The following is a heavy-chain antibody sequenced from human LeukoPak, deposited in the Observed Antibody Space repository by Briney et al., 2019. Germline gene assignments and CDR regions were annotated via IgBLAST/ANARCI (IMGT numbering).Heavy chain of an antibody. J-gene: IGHJ4*02. V-gene: IGHV6-1*01. CDR2: TYYRSGWYN. CDR3: GRGQFYGDYEDY. D-gene: IGHD4-17*01. CDR1: GDSASSNSAA. Sequence: PSQTLSLTCAISGDSASSNSAAWGWIRQSPSRGLEWLGRTYYRSGWYNDYALSLKSRITISPDSSKNQVSLQLSSVTPADTAVYYCGRGQFYGDYEDYWGQGTLVTVSS.